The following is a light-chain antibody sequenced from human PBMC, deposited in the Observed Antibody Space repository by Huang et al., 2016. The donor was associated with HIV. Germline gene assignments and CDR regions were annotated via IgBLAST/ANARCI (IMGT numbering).Light chain of an antibody. CDR3: QQYNNWPLT. Sequence: EIVMTQSPATLSMSPGERATLSCRASQSGSSDLAWYRQKPGQAPRLLIYGVSTRATGIPARFSGSVSGTEFTLTISSLQSEDFAVYYCQQYNNWPLTFGGGTNVEIK. V-gene: IGKV3-15*01. J-gene: IGKJ4*01. CDR2: GVS. CDR1: QSGSSD.